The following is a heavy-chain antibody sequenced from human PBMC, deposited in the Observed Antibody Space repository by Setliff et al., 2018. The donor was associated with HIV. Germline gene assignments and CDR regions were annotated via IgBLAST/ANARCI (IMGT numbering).Heavy chain of an antibody. CDR3: ARDRPNWAMDY. D-gene: IGHD7-27*01. J-gene: IGHJ4*02. CDR1: GFTFNAYW. Sequence: SCAASGFTFNAYWMNWVRQAPGKGLEWVANIKQDGSEKHYVDSVKGRFTISRDDAKSSVYLHMSSLTAEDTAVYYCARDRPNWAMDYWGQGTLVTVSS. CDR2: IKQDGSEK. V-gene: IGHV3-7*01.